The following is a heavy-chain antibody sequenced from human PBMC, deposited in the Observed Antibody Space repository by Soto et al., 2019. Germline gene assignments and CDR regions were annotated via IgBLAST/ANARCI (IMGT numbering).Heavy chain of an antibody. CDR3: ARHREIWFGLIDFDY. D-gene: IGHD3-10*01. J-gene: IGHJ4*02. Sequence: TLSLTCTVSGGSISSSSYYWGWIRQPPGKGLEWIGSIYYSGSTYYNPSLKSRVTISVDTSKNQFSLKLSSVTAADTAVYYCARHREIWFGLIDFDYWGQGTLVNVSS. CDR1: GGSISSSSYY. V-gene: IGHV4-39*01. CDR2: IYYSGST.